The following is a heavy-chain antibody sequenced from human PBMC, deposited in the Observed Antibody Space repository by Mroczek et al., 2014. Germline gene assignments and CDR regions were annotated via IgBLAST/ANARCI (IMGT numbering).Heavy chain of an antibody. D-gene: IGHD6-19*01. CDR2: IYTSGST. CDR3: ARDGAVAGTNWFDP. J-gene: IGHJ5*02. CDR1: GGSISSGSYY. V-gene: IGHV4-61*02. Sequence: QVQLQQWGPGLVKPSQTLSLTCTVSGGSISSGSYYWSWIRQPAGKGLEWIGRIYTSGSTNYNPSLKSRVTISVDTSKNQFSLKLSSVTAADTAVYYCARDGAVAGTNWFDPWGQGTLVTVSS.